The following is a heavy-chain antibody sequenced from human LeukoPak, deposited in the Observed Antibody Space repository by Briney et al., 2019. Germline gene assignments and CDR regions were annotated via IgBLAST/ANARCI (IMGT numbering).Heavy chain of an antibody. D-gene: IGHD3-10*02. Sequence: GGSLRLSCAASGFTFSSYGMYWVRQAPGKGLEWVSYISSSGSTIYYADSVKGRFTISRDNAKNSLYLQMNSLRAEDTAVYYCAELGITMIGGVWGKGTTVTISS. J-gene: IGHJ6*04. V-gene: IGHV3-48*03. CDR3: AELGITMIGGV. CDR1: GFTFSSYG. CDR2: ISSSGSTI.